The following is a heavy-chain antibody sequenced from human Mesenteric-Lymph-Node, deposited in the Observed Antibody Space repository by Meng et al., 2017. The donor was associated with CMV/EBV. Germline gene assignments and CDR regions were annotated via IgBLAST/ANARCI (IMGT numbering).Heavy chain of an antibody. CDR1: GGSISSSSYY. D-gene: IGHD6-13*01. Sequence: SETLSLTCTVSGGSISSSSYYWGWTRQPPGKGLEWIGSLYYTGSTYYNPSLKSRVTISVDTSKNQFSLKLSSVTAADTAVYYCARYSSSVDYWGQGTLVTVSS. CDR3: ARYSSSVDY. V-gene: IGHV4-39*07. CDR2: LYYTGST. J-gene: IGHJ4*02.